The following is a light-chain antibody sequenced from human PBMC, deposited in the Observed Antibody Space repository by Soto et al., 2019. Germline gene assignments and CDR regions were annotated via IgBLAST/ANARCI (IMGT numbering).Light chain of an antibody. V-gene: IGKV1-5*01. CDR1: QSISGW. CDR3: QQYTNTNNPWM. Sequence: DIQMTQSPSTLSASVGDRVTITCRASQSISGWLAWYQQKPGKAPKFLIYDATSLETGVSSRFSGSGSGTEFTLTINSLQPDDSATYYCQQYTNTNNPWMFGQGTKVDIK. CDR2: DAT. J-gene: IGKJ1*01.